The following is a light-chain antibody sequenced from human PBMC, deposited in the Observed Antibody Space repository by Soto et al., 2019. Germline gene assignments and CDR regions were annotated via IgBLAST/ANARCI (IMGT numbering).Light chain of an antibody. Sequence: IVLTQSPATLSLSPWERATLSCRASQSVSSSYLAWYQRKPGQAPRLLIYGASSRATGIPDRFSGGGSGTDFTLTISRLEPEDFAVYYCQQYHNSPPTFGQGTKVDIK. J-gene: IGKJ1*01. CDR1: QSVSSSY. V-gene: IGKV3-20*01. CDR3: QQYHNSPPT. CDR2: GAS.